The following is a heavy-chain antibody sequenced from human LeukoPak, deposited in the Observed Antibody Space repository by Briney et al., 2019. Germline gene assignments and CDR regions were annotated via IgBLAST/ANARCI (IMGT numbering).Heavy chain of an antibody. CDR2: ISSSGSTI. CDR3: ARDHSSSWYRGPYDY. Sequence: PGGSLRLSCAASGFTFSDYYMSWIRQAPGKGLEWVSYISSSGSTIYYADSVKGRFTISRDNAKNSLYLQMNSLRAEDTAVYYCARDHSSSWYRGPYDYWGQGTLVTVSS. CDR1: GFTFSDYY. V-gene: IGHV3-11*01. J-gene: IGHJ4*02. D-gene: IGHD6-13*01.